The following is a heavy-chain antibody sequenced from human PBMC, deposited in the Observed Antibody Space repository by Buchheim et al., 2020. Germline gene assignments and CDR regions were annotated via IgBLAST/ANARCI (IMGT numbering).Heavy chain of an antibody. J-gene: IGHJ4*02. V-gene: IGHV4-31*03. Sequence: QVQLQESGPGLVKPSQTLSLTCTVSGGSISSGVYYWSWIRQHPEKGLEWIGYIFYSGSTYYNPSLKSRVTMSVDTSKNQFSLKLSSVTAADTAVYYCARGVSAIRFTHFDYWGQGTL. CDR3: ARGVSAIRFTHFDY. D-gene: IGHD3-16*01. CDR2: IFYSGST. CDR1: GGSISSGVYY.